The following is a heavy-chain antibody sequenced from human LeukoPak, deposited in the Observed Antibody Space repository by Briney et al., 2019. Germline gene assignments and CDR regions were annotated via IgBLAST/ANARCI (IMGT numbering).Heavy chain of an antibody. CDR3: ARGQVGATEVEFDY. D-gene: IGHD1-26*01. CDR1: GYTFTGYY. V-gene: IGHV1-2*02. Sequence: ASVKVSCKASGYTFTGYYMHWVRQAPGQGLEWMGWINPNSGGTNYAQKFQGRVTMTWDTSISTAYMELSRLRSDDTAVYYCARGQVGATEVEFDYWGQGTLVTVSS. J-gene: IGHJ4*02. CDR2: INPNSGGT.